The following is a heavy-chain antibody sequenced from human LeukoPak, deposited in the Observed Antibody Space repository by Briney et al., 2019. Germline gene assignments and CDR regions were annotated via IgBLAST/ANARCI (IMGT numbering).Heavy chain of an antibody. Sequence: ASVKVSCKASGYTFTSYAMHWVRQASGQRLEWMGWINAGNGNTKYSQKFQGRVTITRDTSASTAYMELSSLRSEDTAVYYCAREGIAAAGDYWGQGTLVTVSS. J-gene: IGHJ4*02. CDR2: INAGNGNT. V-gene: IGHV1-3*01. D-gene: IGHD6-13*01. CDR1: GYTFTSYA. CDR3: AREGIAAAGDY.